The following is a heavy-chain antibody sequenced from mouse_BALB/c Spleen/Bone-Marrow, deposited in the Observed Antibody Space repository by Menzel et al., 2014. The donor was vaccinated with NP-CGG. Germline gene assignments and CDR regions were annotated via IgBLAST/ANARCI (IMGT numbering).Heavy chain of an antibody. D-gene: IGHD2-4*01. J-gene: IGHJ2*01. CDR2: IRNKANGYTT. V-gene: IGHV7-3*02. CDR3: ARDRGLTYFDY. Sequence: EVKVVESGGGLVQPGGSLRLSCATSGFTLTDYYMSWVRQPPGKALEWLGFIRNKANGYTTEYSASVKGRFTISRDNSQSILYLQMNALRAEDSATYYCARDRGLTYFDYWGQGTTLTVSS. CDR1: GFTLTDYY.